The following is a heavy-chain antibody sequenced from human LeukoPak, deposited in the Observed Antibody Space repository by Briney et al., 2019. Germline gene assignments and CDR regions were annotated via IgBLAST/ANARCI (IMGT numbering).Heavy chain of an antibody. J-gene: IGHJ4*02. CDR1: GGSISGNY. CDR3: ARDYCSSTSCYIGY. V-gene: IGHV4-4*07. CDR2: IYTRGST. D-gene: IGHD2-2*02. Sequence: PSETLSLTSTGSGGSISGNYWGWIRQPAGKGLKWFGRIYTRGSTNYNPSLKSRVTMSVDTSKSQFSLKLSSVTAADTAVYYCARDYCSSTSCYIGYWGQGTLVTVSS.